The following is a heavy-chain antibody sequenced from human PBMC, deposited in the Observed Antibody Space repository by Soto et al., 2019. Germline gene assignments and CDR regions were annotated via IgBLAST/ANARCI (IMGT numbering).Heavy chain of an antibody. V-gene: IGHV4-4*02. D-gene: IGHD6-6*01. CDR2: IYHRGST. CDR1: GGSISSSNW. J-gene: IGHJ4*02. CDR3: ARDEEPLVFDY. Sequence: QVPLPESGPGLVKPSGTLSLTCAVSGGSISSSNWWSWVRQPPGKGLEWIGEIYHRGSTTSNPSLKSRVTIPVDKSKHHVSLQLSSVTAADTAVDYFARDEEPLVFDYWCQGTLVTVSS.